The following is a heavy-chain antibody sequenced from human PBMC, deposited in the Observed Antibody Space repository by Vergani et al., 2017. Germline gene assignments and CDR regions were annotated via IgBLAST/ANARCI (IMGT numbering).Heavy chain of an antibody. V-gene: IGHV5-51*01. Sequence: EVQLVQSGAEVKKPGESLKISCKGSGYSFTSYWIGWVRQMPGKGLEWMGIIYPGDSNTTYSPSFQGQVTISADKSISTAYLQWSSLKASDTAMYYCARHGSLYCSSTSCYGLGWFDPWGQGTLVTVSS. CDR3: ARHGSLYCSSTSCYGLGWFDP. J-gene: IGHJ5*02. D-gene: IGHD2-2*01. CDR2: IYPGDSNT. CDR1: GYSFTSYW.